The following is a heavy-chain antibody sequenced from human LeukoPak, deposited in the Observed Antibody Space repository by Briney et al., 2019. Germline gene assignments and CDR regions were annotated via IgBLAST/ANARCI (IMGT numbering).Heavy chain of an antibody. CDR3: ARQTAGKNWFDP. V-gene: IGHV4-39*01. CDR1: GGSIRLTSYY. J-gene: IGHJ5*02. D-gene: IGHD1-1*01. Sequence: PSETLSLTCTVSGGSIRLTSYYWGWIRQPPGKGLGWIGSIYYSGSTYYNPSLKSRVTISVDTSKNQFSLKLSSVTAADTAVYYCARQTAGKNWFDPWGQGTLVTVSS. CDR2: IYYSGST.